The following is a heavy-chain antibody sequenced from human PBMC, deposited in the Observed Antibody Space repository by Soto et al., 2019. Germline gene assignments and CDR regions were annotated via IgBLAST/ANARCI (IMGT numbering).Heavy chain of an antibody. V-gene: IGHV3-23*01. CDR2: ISANGGVA. D-gene: IGHD1-1*01. CDR3: TKRLGSTATKYGDL. CDR1: GFTFGNSD. Sequence: PGGSLRLSCAASGFTFGNSDMSWGRQAPGKGLEWVSVISANGGVAYYVDSVKGRFTISRDNSKNTLFLQMNSLRVEDTAVYYCTKRLGSTATKYGDLCGQGLPVTVSS. J-gene: IGHJ5*02.